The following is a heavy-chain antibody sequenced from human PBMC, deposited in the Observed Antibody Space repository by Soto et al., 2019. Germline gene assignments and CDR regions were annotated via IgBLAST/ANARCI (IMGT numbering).Heavy chain of an antibody. CDR2: VSYDGANK. CDR3: AKDQRLPGTSAYYFHX. D-gene: IGHD1-1*01. V-gene: IGHV3-30*18. J-gene: IGHJ4*02. CDR1: GFTFRNYG. Sequence: EGSLRLSFAASGFTFRNYGLHWVRQAPGKGLEWVAYVSYDGANKYYGDSVRGRFTISRDDSKNTLYLHMDSLRTEDTAVYYCAKDQRLPGTSAYYFHXWGQGTLVTVSX.